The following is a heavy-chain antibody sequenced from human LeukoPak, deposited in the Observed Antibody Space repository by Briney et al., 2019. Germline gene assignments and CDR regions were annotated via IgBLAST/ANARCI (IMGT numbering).Heavy chain of an antibody. CDR1: GFTFSSYS. Sequence: GGSLRLSCAASGFTFSSYSMNWVRQAPGKGLEWVSSISSSSSYIYYADSVKGRFTISRDNTKNSLYLQMNSLRAEDTAVYYCARAPNHHYDSSGPRKNDYWGQGTLVTVSS. V-gene: IGHV3-21*01. CDR2: ISSSSSYI. D-gene: IGHD3-22*01. J-gene: IGHJ4*02. CDR3: ARAPNHHYDSSGPRKNDY.